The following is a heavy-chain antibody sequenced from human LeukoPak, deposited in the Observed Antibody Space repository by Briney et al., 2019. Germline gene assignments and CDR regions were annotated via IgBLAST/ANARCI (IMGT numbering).Heavy chain of an antibody. Sequence: SETLSLTCSVSGGSISGYCWTWIRQPAGRGLEWIGRVYTSGSTHYNPSLKTRLTMSVDTFKNQFSLKLSSVTVADTAVYYCARLITGTTTAFDIWGQGTMVTVSS. D-gene: IGHD1-7*01. CDR2: VYTSGST. J-gene: IGHJ3*02. CDR3: ARLITGTTTAFDI. CDR1: GGSISGYC. V-gene: IGHV4-4*07.